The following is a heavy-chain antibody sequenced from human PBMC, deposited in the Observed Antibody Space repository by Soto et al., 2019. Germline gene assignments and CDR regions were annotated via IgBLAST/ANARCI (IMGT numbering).Heavy chain of an antibody. D-gene: IGHD2-2*02. CDR3: ARAFEYQLIYSYAY. CDR1: GVTFSSYA. Sequence: WASGKVSCKASGVTFSSYATSWVRQAPGQGLEWMGGVIPIFGTANYAQKFQGRVTITADESTSTAYMELSSLRSEDTAVYYCARAFEYQLIYSYAYRAQGTLVTVSS. J-gene: IGHJ4*02. CDR2: VIPIFGTA. V-gene: IGHV1-69*13.